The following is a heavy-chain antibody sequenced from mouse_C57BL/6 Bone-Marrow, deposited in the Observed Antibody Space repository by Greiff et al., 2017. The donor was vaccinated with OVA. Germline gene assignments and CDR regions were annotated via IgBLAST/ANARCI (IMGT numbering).Heavy chain of an antibody. CDR2: ISSCSSTI. CDR3: VRTGYGSSPLAMDY. CDR1: GFTFSDYG. D-gene: IGHD1-1*01. Sequence: EVKLMESGGGLVKPGGSLKLSCAASGFTFSDYGMHWVRQAPEKGLEWVAYISSCSSTIYYADTVKGRFTISRDNAKNTLFLQMTSMRSEDTAMYYCVRTGYGSSPLAMDYWGQGTSVTVSS. V-gene: IGHV5-17*01. J-gene: IGHJ4*01.